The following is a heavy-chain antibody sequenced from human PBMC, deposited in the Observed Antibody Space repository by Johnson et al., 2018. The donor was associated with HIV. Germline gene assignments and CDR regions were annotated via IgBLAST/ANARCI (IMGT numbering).Heavy chain of an antibody. CDR3: SGGRDRRAFDI. V-gene: IGHV3-49*03. D-gene: IGHD3-10*01. J-gene: IGHJ3*02. CDR2: IRSKAYGGTT. Sequence: EVQLVESGGGLVQPGRSLRLSCTASGFTFGDYAMSWFRQAPGKGLEWVGFIRSKAYGGTTEYAASVKDRFTVSRDDSKSIAFLQMNSLKTEDTAMYYCSGGRDRRAFDIWGQGTMVTVSS. CDR1: GFTFGDYA.